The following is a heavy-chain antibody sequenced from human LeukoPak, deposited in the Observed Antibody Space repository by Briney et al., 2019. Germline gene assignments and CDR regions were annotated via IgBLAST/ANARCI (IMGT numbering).Heavy chain of an antibody. CDR1: GFTFSSYG. V-gene: IGHV3-30*18. J-gene: IGHJ6*02. D-gene: IGHD2-15*01. CDR3: AKVGLTPLGMDV. CDR2: ISYDGSNK. Sequence: GRSLRLSCAASGFTFSSYGMHWVRQAPGKGLEWVAVISYDGSNKYYADSVKGRFTISRDNSKNTLYLQMNSLRAEDTAVYYCAKVGLTPLGMDVWGQGTTVTVSS.